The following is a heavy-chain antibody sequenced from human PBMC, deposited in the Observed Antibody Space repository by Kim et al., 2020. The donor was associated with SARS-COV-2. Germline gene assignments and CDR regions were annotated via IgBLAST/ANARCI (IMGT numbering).Heavy chain of an antibody. CDR1: GFTFSSYW. D-gene: IGHD2-8*02. V-gene: IGHV3-74*01. CDR3: ARDPRWCSSSRCSPAGFDN. Sequence: GGSLRLSCAASGFTFSSYWMHWVRQAPGKGLVWVSRVNTDGSSTNYVDSVKGRFTISRDNAKNTLYLQMNSLRAEDTAVYYCARDPRWCSSSRCSPAGFDNWGQGTLVTVSS. J-gene: IGHJ4*02. CDR2: VNTDGSST.